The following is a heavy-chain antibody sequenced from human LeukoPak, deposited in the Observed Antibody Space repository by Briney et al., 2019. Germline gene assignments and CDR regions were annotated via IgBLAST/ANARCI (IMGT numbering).Heavy chain of an antibody. V-gene: IGHV3-53*01. Sequence: GGSLRLSCAASGFTVSSKYMTWVRQGPGKGLEWVSVIYRGGNTYYADSVKGRFSISRDISKNTVNLQMNSLRAEDTALYYCATFSYAGNAGGSAGSWGRGTLVTVSS. CDR1: GFTVSSKY. D-gene: IGHD4-23*01. CDR2: IYRGGNT. J-gene: IGHJ5*02. CDR3: ATFSYAGNAGGSAGS.